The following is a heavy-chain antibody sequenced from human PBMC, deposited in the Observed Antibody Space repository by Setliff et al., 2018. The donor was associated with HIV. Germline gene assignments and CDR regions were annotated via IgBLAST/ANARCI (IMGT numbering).Heavy chain of an antibody. Sequence: GGSLRLSCAVSVFTFISYGMYWVRQAPGKGLEWVAFIRYDGSYRYYVDSVKGRFTISRDNAKNSLYLQMNSLRAEDTAVYYCARPNYYDSSGSFDYWGQGTLVTVSS. V-gene: IGHV3-30*02. J-gene: IGHJ4*02. CDR1: VFTFISYG. CDR3: ARPNYYDSSGSFDY. D-gene: IGHD3-22*01. CDR2: IRYDGSYR.